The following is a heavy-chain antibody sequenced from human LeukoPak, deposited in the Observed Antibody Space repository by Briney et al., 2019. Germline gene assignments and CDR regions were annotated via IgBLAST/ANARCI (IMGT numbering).Heavy chain of an antibody. Sequence: SETLSLTCTVSGGSISSYYWSWIWQPPGKGLEWIGYIYYSGSTNYNPSLKSRVTISVDTSKNQFSLKLSSVTAADTAVYYCARVYWNYFDYWGQGTLVTVSS. V-gene: IGHV4-59*01. D-gene: IGHD2-15*01. J-gene: IGHJ4*02. CDR1: GGSISSYY. CDR2: IYYSGST. CDR3: ARVYWNYFDY.